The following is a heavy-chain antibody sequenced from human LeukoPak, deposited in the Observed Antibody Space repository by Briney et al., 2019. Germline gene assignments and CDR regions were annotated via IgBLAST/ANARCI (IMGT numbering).Heavy chain of an antibody. CDR1: GFTFSSYA. CDR3: ANILGYCSGGSC. J-gene: IGHJ4*02. CDR2: ISYDGSNK. V-gene: IGHV3-30*04. D-gene: IGHD2-15*01. Sequence: TGGSLRLSCAASGFTFSSYAMHWARQAPGKGLEWVAVISYDGSNKYYADSVKGRFTISRDNSKNTLYLQMNSLRAEDTAVYYCANILGYCSGGSCWGQGTLVTVSS.